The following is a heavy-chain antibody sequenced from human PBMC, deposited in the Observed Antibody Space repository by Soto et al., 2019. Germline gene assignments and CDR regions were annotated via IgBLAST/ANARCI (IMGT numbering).Heavy chain of an antibody. V-gene: IGHV3-30*18. J-gene: IGHJ4*02. CDR3: AKDQASGQGSFDS. CDR2: ISYDGSNQ. Sequence: GGSLRLSCAASGFTFNIYGMHWVRQAPDKGLEWVALISYDGSNQYYADSVKGRFAISRDNSKNTLFLQMNSLRADDTAVYYCAKDQASGQGSFDSWGQGTLVTVSS. CDR1: GFTFNIYG.